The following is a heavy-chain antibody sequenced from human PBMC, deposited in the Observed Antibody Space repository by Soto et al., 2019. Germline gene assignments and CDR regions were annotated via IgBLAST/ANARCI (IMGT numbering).Heavy chain of an antibody. V-gene: IGHV3-30*18. CDR2: ISYDGSNK. CDR3: AKDSGYSSSGIDY. D-gene: IGHD6-6*01. Sequence: QVQLVESGGGVVQPGRSLRLSCAASGFTFSSYGMHWVRQAPGKGLEWVAAISYDGSNKYYADSVKGRFTISRDNSKNTLYLQMNSLRAEDTAVYYCAKDSGYSSSGIDYWGQGTLVTVSS. CDR1: GFTFSSYG. J-gene: IGHJ4*02.